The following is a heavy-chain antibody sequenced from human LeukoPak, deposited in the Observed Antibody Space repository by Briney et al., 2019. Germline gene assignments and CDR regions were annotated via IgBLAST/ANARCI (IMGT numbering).Heavy chain of an antibody. D-gene: IGHD3-10*01. Sequence: PSETLSLTCTVSGGSIGNYYWSWVRQPPGKGLEWIGYIYYSGNTDYSPSLKSRVTISVDTSKNQFSLKLSSVTAADTAVYYCARAYFYGSGSYVDYWGRGALVTVSS. V-gene: IGHV4-59*01. J-gene: IGHJ4*02. CDR2: IYYSGNT. CDR3: ARAYFYGSGSYVDY. CDR1: GGSIGNYY.